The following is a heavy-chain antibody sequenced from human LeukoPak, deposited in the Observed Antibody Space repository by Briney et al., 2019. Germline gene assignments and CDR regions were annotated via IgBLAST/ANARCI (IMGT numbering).Heavy chain of an antibody. CDR1: GGSISSGGYY. CDR3: ARGYCSSTSCLDY. Sequence: PSQTLSLTCTVSGGSISSGGYYWSWIRQPPGKGLEWIGYIYHSGSTNYDPSLKSRVTISVDKSKNQFSLRLSSVTAADTAVYYCARGYCSSTSCLDYWGQGTLVTVSS. J-gene: IGHJ4*02. D-gene: IGHD2-2*01. V-gene: IGHV4-30-2*01. CDR2: IYHSGST.